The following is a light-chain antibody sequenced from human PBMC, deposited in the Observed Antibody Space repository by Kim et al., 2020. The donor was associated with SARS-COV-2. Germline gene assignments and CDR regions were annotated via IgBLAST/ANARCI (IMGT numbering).Light chain of an antibody. CDR3: QLWAGPHVV. V-gene: IGLV3-21*03. CDR2: DNN. Sequence: SYELTQPPSVSVAPGKTARITCYGDNIRNKYVHWYQQKPGQAPLLVVFDNNARPSGIPERFSGSNSGNTATLTISRVEAADEADYYCQLWAGPHVVFG. CDR1: NIRNKY. J-gene: IGLJ6*01.